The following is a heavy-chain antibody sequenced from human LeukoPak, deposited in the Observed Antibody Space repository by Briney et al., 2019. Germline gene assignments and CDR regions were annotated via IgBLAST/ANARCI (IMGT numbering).Heavy chain of an antibody. J-gene: IGHJ4*02. Sequence: GGSLRLSCVASGFTFSSYAMSWVRQAPGKGLEWVSAISGSGGSTYYADSVKGRFTISRDNSKNTLYLQMNSLRAEGTAVYYCAKDRGFGYSSGWYWYYWGQGTLVTVSS. CDR2: ISGSGGST. CDR3: AKDRGFGYSSGWYWYY. V-gene: IGHV3-23*01. D-gene: IGHD6-19*01. CDR1: GFTFSSYA.